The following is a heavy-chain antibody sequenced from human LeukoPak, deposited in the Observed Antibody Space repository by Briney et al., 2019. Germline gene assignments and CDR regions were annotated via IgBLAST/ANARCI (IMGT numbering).Heavy chain of an antibody. CDR1: GYTFSMNV. J-gene: IGHJ4*02. CDR2: IKTGTGKT. CDR3: ARDKRSSPYYLFDY. D-gene: IGHD1-26*01. Sequence: ASVKVSCKTSGYTFSMNVIHWMCQAPGQRLEWMGWIKTGTGKTKYSQKFQGRLSITRDTSANTTSMELSSLRSEDTAVFYCARDKRSSPYYLFDYWGQGTLVTVSS. V-gene: IGHV1-3*04.